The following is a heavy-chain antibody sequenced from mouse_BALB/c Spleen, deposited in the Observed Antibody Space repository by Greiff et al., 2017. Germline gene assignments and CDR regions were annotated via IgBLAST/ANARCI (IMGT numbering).Heavy chain of an antibody. V-gene: IGHV1-7*01. Sequence: VQLQESGAELAKPGASVKMSCKASGYTFTSYWLHWVKQRPGQGLEWIGYINPSTGYTEYNQKFKDKATLTADKSSSTAYMQLSSLTSEDSAVYYCARLGYGSSHWYFDVWGAGTTVTVSS. J-gene: IGHJ1*01. D-gene: IGHD1-1*01. CDR2: INPSTGYT. CDR1: GYTFTSYW. CDR3: ARLGYGSSHWYFDV.